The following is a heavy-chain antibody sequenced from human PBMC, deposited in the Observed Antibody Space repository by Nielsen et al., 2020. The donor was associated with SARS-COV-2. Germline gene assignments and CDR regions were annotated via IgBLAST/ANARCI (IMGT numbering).Heavy chain of an antibody. V-gene: IGHV3-49*04. CDR2: IRSKAYGGTT. CDR1: GFTFGDYA. CDR3: TSAFLEWLPDYYFDY. Sequence: GRSLRLSCTAFGFTFGDYAMSWVRQAPGKGLEWVGFIRSKAYGGTTEYAASVKGRFTISRDDSKSIAYLQMNSLKTEDTGVYYCTSAFLEWLPDYYFDYWGQGTLVTVSS. D-gene: IGHD3-3*02. J-gene: IGHJ4*02.